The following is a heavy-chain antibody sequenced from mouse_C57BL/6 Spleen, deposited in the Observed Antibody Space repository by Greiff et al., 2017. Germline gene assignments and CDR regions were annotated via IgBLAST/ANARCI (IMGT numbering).Heavy chain of an antibody. V-gene: IGHV2-2*01. CDR3: ARRGTTVVATDYAMDY. Sequence: VKLQQSGPGLVQPSQSLSITCTVSGFSLTSFGVHWVRQSPGKGLEWLGVIWSGGSTDYNAAFISRLSISKDNSKSQVFFKMNSLQADDTAIYYCARRGTTVVATDYAMDYWGQGTSVTGSS. D-gene: IGHD1-1*01. CDR2: IWSGGST. J-gene: IGHJ4*01. CDR1: GFSLTSFG.